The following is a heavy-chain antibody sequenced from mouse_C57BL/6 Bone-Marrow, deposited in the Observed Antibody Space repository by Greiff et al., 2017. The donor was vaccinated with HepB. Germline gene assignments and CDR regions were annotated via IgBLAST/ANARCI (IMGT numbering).Heavy chain of an antibody. D-gene: IGHD2-1*01. CDR2: IYPSDSET. CDR1: GYTFTSYW. V-gene: IGHV1-61*01. CDR3: ARAPYGNYLYYFDY. J-gene: IGHJ2*01. Sequence: QVQLQQPGAELVRPGSSVKLSCKASGYTFTSYWMDWVKQRPGQGLEWIGNIYPSDSETHYNQKFKDKATVTVDKSSSTAYMQLSSRTSEDSAVYYCARAPYGNYLYYFDYWGQGTTLTVSS.